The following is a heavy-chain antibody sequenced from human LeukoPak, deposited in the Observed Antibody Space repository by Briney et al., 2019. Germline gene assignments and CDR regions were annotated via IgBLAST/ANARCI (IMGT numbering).Heavy chain of an antibody. CDR2: INKDGSEG. J-gene: IGHJ4*02. V-gene: IGHV3-7*01. D-gene: IGHD3-16*01. Sequence: GGSLRLSCAASGFTFSNFWVSWVRQAPGKVLEWVAGINKDGSEGFYVNSVKGRFTISRDNARNSLYLQINSLSAEDTAVYYCTRLECDCIIGGDYWGKGALITVSP. CDR3: TRLECDCIIGGDY. CDR1: GFTFSNFW.